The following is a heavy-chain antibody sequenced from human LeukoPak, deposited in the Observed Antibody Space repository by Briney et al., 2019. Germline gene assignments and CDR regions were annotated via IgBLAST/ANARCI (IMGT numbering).Heavy chain of an antibody. Sequence: GGSLRLSCAASGFTFSSYAMSWVRQAPGEGLEWVAVISYDGSNKYYADSVKGRFTISRDNSKNTLYLQMNSLRAEDTAVYYCARDRKVVPAAMGYYYYGMDVWGQGTTVTVSS. D-gene: IGHD2-2*01. V-gene: IGHV3-30*04. CDR3: ARDRKVVPAAMGYYYYGMDV. CDR2: ISYDGSNK. J-gene: IGHJ6*02. CDR1: GFTFSSYA.